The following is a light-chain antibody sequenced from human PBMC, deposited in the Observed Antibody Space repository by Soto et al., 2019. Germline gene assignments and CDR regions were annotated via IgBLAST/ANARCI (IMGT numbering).Light chain of an antibody. CDR3: QQRSNWPPIT. J-gene: IGKJ5*01. Sequence: EIVLTQSPGTLSLSPGEIATLYFSASQSIISNLAFYQQKPGQAPRLLMFRTSSRAPGFPARFSGSGSGTDFTLPISSLEPEDFAVYYCQQRSNWPPITFGQGTRLEI. CDR2: RTS. V-gene: IGKV3-11*01. CDR1: QSIISN.